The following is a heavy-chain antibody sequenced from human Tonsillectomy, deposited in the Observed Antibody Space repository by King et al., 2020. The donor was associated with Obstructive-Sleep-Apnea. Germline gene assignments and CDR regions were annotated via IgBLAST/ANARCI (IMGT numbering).Heavy chain of an antibody. CDR1: GGTFSSYA. J-gene: IGHJ4*02. D-gene: IGHD3-10*01. CDR2: IIPIFGTA. CDR3: ARSRGSGSYFTYYFDY. V-gene: IGHV1-69*18. Sequence: VQLVQSGAEVKKPWSSVKVSCKVSGGTFSSYAISWVRQAPVQGLEWMGRIIPIFGTANYAQKFQGRVTSTADESTSTAYMELSSLRSEGTAVYYCARSRGSGSYFTYYFDYWGQGTLVTVSS.